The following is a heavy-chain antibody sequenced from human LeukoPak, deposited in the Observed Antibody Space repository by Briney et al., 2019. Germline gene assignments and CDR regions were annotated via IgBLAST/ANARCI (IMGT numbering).Heavy chain of an antibody. CDR2: INHSGSN. CDR3: ARLEWFDP. Sequence: SETLSLTCAVYGGSFSGYYWSWIRQPPGKGLEWIGEINHSGSNNYNPSLKSRVTISVDTSKNQFSLKLSSVTAADTAVYYCARLEWFDPWGQGTLVTVSS. D-gene: IGHD1-1*01. J-gene: IGHJ5*02. V-gene: IGHV4-34*01. CDR1: GGSFSGYY.